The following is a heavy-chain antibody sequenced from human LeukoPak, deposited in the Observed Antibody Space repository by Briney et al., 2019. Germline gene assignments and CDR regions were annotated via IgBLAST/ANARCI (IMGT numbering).Heavy chain of an antibody. Sequence: ASVKVSCKASGYTFTSYDINWVRQATGQGLEWMGWMNPNSGNTGYAQKFQGRVTMTRNTSISTAYMELRSLRSDDTAVYYCARDQEAHYYDSSGYYLWGQGTLVTVSS. CDR3: ARDQEAHYYDSSGYYL. CDR1: GYTFTSYD. CDR2: MNPNSGNT. D-gene: IGHD3-22*01. V-gene: IGHV1-8*01. J-gene: IGHJ4*02.